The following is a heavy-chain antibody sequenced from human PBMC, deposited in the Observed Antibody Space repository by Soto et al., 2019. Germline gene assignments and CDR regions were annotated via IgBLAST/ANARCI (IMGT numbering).Heavy chain of an antibody. CDR2: IYYSGST. V-gene: IGHV4-59*08. Sequence: NPSETLSLTYTVSGGSISSYYWSWILQPPGKGLEWIGYIYYSGSTNYNPSFKSRVTISVDTSKNQFSLKLSSVTTADTAVYYCARHLGITGTTSRFDPWGQGTLVTVSS. D-gene: IGHD1-20*01. CDR3: ARHLGITGTTSRFDP. J-gene: IGHJ5*02. CDR1: GGSISSYY.